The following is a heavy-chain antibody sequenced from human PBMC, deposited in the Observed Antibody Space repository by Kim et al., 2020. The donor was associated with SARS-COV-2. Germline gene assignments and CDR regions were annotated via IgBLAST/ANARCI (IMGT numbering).Heavy chain of an antibody. J-gene: IGHJ4*02. CDR2: LWYDGSNK. D-gene: IGHD2-2*02. CDR3: ARGYCGTATCYTGGTYFDD. V-gene: IGHV3-33*01. CDR1: GFTFSTYG. Sequence: GGSLRLSCAASGFTFSTYGMHWVRQAPGKGLEWVATLWYDGSNKYYPDSVKGRFTVSRDNSKNTLYLQVNSLRAEDTAVYYCARGYCGTATCYTGGTYFDDWGGGARVTVSS.